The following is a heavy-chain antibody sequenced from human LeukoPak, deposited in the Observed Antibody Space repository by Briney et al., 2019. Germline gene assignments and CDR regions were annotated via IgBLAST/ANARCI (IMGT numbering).Heavy chain of an antibody. J-gene: IGHJ4*02. CDR2: IKDDGSDK. D-gene: IGHD1-26*01. CDR3: ARAAGGTSRDY. Sequence: GGSLRLSCAASGFTFSSYWMSWVRQAPGKGLEWVANIKDDGSDKYYVDSVKGRFTISRDNAKNSLYLQMNSLRDDDTAVYYCARAAGGTSRDYWGQGTLVTVSS. V-gene: IGHV3-7*01. CDR1: GFTFSSYW.